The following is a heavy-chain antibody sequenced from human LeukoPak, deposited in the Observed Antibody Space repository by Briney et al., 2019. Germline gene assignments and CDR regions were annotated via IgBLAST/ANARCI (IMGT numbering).Heavy chain of an antibody. Sequence: SETLSLTCTVSGGSISSSSYYWGWIRQPPGKGLEWIGSIYYSGSTYYNPSLKSRVTTSVDMSKNQFSLKLSSVTAADTAVYYCARHYYYYYMDVWGKGTTVTISS. J-gene: IGHJ6*03. V-gene: IGHV4-39*01. CDR1: GGSISSSSYY. CDR2: IYYSGST. CDR3: ARHYYYYYMDV.